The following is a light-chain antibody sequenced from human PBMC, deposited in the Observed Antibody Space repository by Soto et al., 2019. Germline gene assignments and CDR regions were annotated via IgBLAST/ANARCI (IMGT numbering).Light chain of an antibody. CDR3: QQFYNLPWT. CDR2: DAS. CDR1: QDISHH. V-gene: IGKV1-33*01. Sequence: DIQMTQSPSSLSASVGDRVTITCQASQDISHHLNWYQQKPGKPPKLLIYDASNLETGVPSRFSGGGSGTDFIFTISSLQPEDIATYYCQQFYNLPWTFGHGTKVEIE. J-gene: IGKJ1*01.